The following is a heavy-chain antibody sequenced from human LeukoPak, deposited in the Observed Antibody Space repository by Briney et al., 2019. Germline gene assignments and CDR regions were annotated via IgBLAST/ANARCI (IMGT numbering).Heavy chain of an antibody. Sequence: SQTLSLTCAISGXSVSNNSAAWNWIRQPPSRGLEWLGRTYYRSKWFNDYAVSVRSRITINSDTSKNQFSLQLNSVTPEDTAVYYCARDRASAFDIWGQGTMVTVSS. V-gene: IGHV6-1*01. D-gene: IGHD1-26*01. CDR2: TYYRSKWFN. CDR1: GXSVSNNSAA. J-gene: IGHJ3*02. CDR3: ARDRASAFDI.